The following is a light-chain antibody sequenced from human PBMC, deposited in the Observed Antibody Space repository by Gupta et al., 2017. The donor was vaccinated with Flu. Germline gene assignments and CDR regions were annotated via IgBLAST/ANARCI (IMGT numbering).Light chain of an antibody. CDR1: QSVSSY. V-gene: IGKV3-11*01. Sequence: EIVLTQSPATLSLSPGERATLSCRASQSVSSYLAWYQQKPGQAPRLLIYDASNRATGIPARFSGSGSGTDFTLTISSLEPEDFAVYYCQQRSNWPPLISGGGTKVEIK. CDR2: DAS. CDR3: QQRSNWPPLI. J-gene: IGKJ4*01.